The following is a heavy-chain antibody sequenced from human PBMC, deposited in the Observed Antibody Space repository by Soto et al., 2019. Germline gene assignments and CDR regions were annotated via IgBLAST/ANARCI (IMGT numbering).Heavy chain of an antibody. D-gene: IGHD5-18*01. Sequence: GGSLRLSCAASGFTFSSYGIHWVRQAPGKGLEWVAVISYDGSNKYYADSVKGRFTISRDNSKNTLYLQMNSLRAEDTAVYYCAKAPIQLWLGGYFDYWGQGTLVTVSS. V-gene: IGHV3-30*18. CDR3: AKAPIQLWLGGYFDY. J-gene: IGHJ4*02. CDR2: ISYDGSNK. CDR1: GFTFSSYG.